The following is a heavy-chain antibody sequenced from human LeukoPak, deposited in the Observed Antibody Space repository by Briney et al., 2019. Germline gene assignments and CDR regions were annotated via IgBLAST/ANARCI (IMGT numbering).Heavy chain of an antibody. CDR2: IYYSGST. Sequence: SETLSLTCTVSGGSISSSSYYWGWIRQPPGKGLEWIGSIYYSGSTYYNPSLKSRVTISVDTSKNQFSLKLSSVTAADTAVYYCARHFWSGSGGWFDPWGQGTLVTVSS. CDR3: ARHFWSGSGGWFDP. J-gene: IGHJ5*02. CDR1: GGSISSSSYY. D-gene: IGHD3-3*01. V-gene: IGHV4-39*01.